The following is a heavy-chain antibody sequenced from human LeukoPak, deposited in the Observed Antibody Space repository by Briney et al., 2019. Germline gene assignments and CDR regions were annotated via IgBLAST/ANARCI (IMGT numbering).Heavy chain of an antibody. D-gene: IGHD3-10*01. CDR2: ISSSSSYI. J-gene: IGHJ6*03. Sequence: GGSLRLSCAASGFTFSSYSMNWVRQAPGKGLEWVSSISSSSSYIYYADSVKGRFTISRDNAKNSLYLQMNSLRAEDTAVYYCARDFYGSGSYPNYYYYMDVWGKGTTVTVSS. CDR1: GFTFSSYS. V-gene: IGHV3-21*01. CDR3: ARDFYGSGSYPNYYYYMDV.